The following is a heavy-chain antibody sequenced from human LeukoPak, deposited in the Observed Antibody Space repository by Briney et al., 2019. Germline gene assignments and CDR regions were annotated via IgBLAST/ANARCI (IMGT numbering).Heavy chain of an antibody. J-gene: IGHJ4*02. CDR1: GYTFTNYG. D-gene: IGHD2-2*01. CDR3: ASRLYCSNTRCRNFPFAY. Sequence: SVKVSCKASGYTFTNYGFSWVRQAPGQGLEWMGGIIPIFGTANYAQKFQDRVTITADESTSTAYMELSSLRSEDTAIYYCASRLYCSNTRCRNFPFAYWGQGTLVTVSS. CDR2: IIPIFGTA. V-gene: IGHV1-69*13.